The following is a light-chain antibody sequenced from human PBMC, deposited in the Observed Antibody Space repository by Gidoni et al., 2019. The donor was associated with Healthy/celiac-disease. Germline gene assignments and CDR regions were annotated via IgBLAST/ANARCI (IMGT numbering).Light chain of an antibody. V-gene: IGKV1-5*01. CDR3: QQYNSYTWT. Sequence: DIQMTQSPSTLSASVGDRVTITCRASQSISSWLAWYQQKPGKAPKLLIYDAYSLESGVPSRFSGSGSGTEFTLTIISLQPDDFATYYCQQYNSYTWTFGQGTKVEIK. CDR1: QSISSW. J-gene: IGKJ1*01. CDR2: DAY.